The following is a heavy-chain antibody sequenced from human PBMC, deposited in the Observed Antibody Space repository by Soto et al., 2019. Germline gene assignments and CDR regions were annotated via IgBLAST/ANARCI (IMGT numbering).Heavy chain of an antibody. CDR3: ASVSGGQSY. D-gene: IGHD6-19*01. CDR2: IYYSGST. J-gene: IGHJ4*02. Sequence: SATLALTCSFSGDSVSSSYYWSWIRQPPGKGLEWIGYIYYSGSTNYNPSLKSRVTISVDTSKSQFSLKLSSVTAADTAVYYCASVSGGQSYWGQGTLVTVSS. CDR1: GDSVSSSYY. V-gene: IGHV4-61*01.